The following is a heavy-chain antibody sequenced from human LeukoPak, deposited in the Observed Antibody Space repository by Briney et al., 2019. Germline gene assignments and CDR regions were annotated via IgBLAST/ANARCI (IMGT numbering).Heavy chain of an antibody. CDR3: AQDSGGYPN. CDR2: IKEDGTKG. CDR1: GFTFRSAW. V-gene: IGHV3-7*01. Sequence: GGSLRLSCAASGFTFRSAWMSWLRQAPGKGLEWVANIKEDGTKGYYVDAVKGRFTISRDNAKNSLYLQMNYLRAEDTAVYYCAQDSGGYPNWGQGTLVTVSS. J-gene: IGHJ4*02. D-gene: IGHD2-15*01.